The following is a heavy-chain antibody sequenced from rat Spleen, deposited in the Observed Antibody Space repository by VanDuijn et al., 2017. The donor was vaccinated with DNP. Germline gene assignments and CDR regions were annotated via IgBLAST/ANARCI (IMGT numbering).Heavy chain of an antibody. D-gene: IGHD1-12*02. J-gene: IGHJ1*01. Sequence: EVQLVESGGGLVQPGNSLKLSCVASGFTFSYYWMTWIRQVPGKGLEWIASITSGAGTTSYADSVKGRFTVSRDDAGNTLYLQMNSLRSEDTATYYCTRVGDLHDGGDGDALDAWGQGTMVTVSS. CDR2: ITSGAGTT. CDR3: TRVGDLHDGGDGDALDA. V-gene: IGHV5-31*01. CDR1: GFTFSYYW.